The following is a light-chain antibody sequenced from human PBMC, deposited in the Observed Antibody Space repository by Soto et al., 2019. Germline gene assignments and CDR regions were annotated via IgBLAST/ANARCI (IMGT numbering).Light chain of an antibody. J-gene: IGKJ1*01. CDR3: QQSYITPWT. V-gene: IGKV1-39*01. CDR2: AAS. CDR1: QTISSY. Sequence: DIQMTQSPSSLSASVGDRITITCRPRQTISSYLNWYQQKPGKPPKLLIYAASSLQTGVPSRFSGSGSRTDFTLTISSLQPEDFATYFCQQSYITPWTFGQGTKVEVK.